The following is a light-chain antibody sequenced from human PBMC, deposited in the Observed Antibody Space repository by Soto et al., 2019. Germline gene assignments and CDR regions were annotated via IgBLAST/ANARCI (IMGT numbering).Light chain of an antibody. V-gene: IGKV2-30*01. J-gene: IGKJ2*01. CDR3: MQGTHWPPYT. CDR1: QSLVYSDGNTY. Sequence: DVVMTQSPLSLPVTLGQPASISCRSSQSLVYSDGNTYLNWFQQRPGQSPRRLIYKVSNRDSGVPDRFSGSGSVTDFTLKISRVEAEDVGVYYCMQGTHWPPYTFGQGTKLEI. CDR2: KVS.